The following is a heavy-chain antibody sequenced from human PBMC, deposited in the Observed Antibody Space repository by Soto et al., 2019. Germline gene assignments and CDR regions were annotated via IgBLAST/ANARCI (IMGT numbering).Heavy chain of an antibody. Sequence: GGSLRLSCAASGFTFSSYSMNWVRQAPGKGLEWVSSISSSSSYIYYADSVKGRFTISRDNSKNTLYLQMNSLRAEDTAVYYCSISVRASDWFFDDWGQGTLVTVSS. V-gene: IGHV3-21*04. CDR1: GFTFSSYS. J-gene: IGHJ4*02. CDR2: ISSSSSYI. D-gene: IGHD3-9*01. CDR3: SISVRASDWFFDD.